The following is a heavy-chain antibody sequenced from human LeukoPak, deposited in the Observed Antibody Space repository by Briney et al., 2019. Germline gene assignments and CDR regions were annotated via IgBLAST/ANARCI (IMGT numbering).Heavy chain of an antibody. CDR2: IIPIFGTA. D-gene: IGHD1-14*01. J-gene: IGHJ4*02. CDR1: GGTFSSYA. CDR3: AADFGVTHFDY. V-gene: IGHV1-69*01. Sequence: GSSVKVSCKASGGTFSSYAISWVRQAPGQELEWMGGIIPIFGTANYAQKFQGRVTITADESTSTAYMELSSLRSEDTAVYYCAADFGVTHFDYWGQGTLVTVSS.